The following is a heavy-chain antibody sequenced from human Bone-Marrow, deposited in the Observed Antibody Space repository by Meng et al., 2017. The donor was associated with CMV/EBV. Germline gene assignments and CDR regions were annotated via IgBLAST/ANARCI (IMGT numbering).Heavy chain of an antibody. CDR2: ISYDGSNK. D-gene: IGHD1-14*01. J-gene: IGHJ6*02. CDR3: ARDRQRITRKVYYYYGMDV. V-gene: IGHV3-30-3*01. Sequence: GESLKISCAASGFTFSSYWMHWVRQAPGKGLEWVAVISYDGSNKYYADSVKGRFTISRDNSKNTLYLQMNSLRAEDTAVYYCARDRQRITRKVYYYYGMDVWGQGTTVTVSS. CDR1: GFTFSSYW.